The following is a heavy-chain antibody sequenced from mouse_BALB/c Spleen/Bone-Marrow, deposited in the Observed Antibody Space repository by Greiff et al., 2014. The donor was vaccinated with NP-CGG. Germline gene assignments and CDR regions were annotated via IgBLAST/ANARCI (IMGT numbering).Heavy chain of an antibody. CDR1: GFTFNTYA. CDR3: VRATAYYFDY. J-gene: IGHJ2*01. D-gene: IGHD1-2*01. V-gene: IGHV10-1*02. Sequence: EVQLVESGGGLVQPVGSLKLSCVASGFTFNTYAMNWVRQAPGKGLEWVARIKTKTNDYGTFYADSVKDRVTISRDDSQNMLYLQMNNLKTEDTAMYYCVRATAYYFDYWGQGTTLTVSS. CDR2: IKTKTNDYGT.